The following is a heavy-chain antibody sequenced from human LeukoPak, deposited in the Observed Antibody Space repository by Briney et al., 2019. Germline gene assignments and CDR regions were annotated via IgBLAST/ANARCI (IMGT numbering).Heavy chain of an antibody. Sequence: GGPLRLSCAASGFTFNNYAMNWVRQAPGKGLEWVSSIGGGGETTYYADSAKGRFTISRDNSQNTLYLQMNSLRAEDTAVYYCARDYADYVGYFFFDYWGQGTLVTVSS. CDR1: GFTFNNYA. V-gene: IGHV3-23*01. CDR2: IGGGGETT. CDR3: ARDYADYVGYFFFDY. D-gene: IGHD4-17*01. J-gene: IGHJ4*02.